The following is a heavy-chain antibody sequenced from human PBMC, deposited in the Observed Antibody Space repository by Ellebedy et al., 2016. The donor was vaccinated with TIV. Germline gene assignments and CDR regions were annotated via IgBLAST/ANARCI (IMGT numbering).Heavy chain of an antibody. V-gene: IGHV3-30-3*01. CDR1: GFTFSSYA. Sequence: PGGSLRLSCAASGFTFSSYAMHWVRQAPGKGLEWVAVISYDGSNKYYADSVKGRFTISRDNSKNTLYLQMNSLRAEDTAVYYCARVYRSTINACGGDCYADYWGQGTLVTVSS. J-gene: IGHJ4*02. CDR2: ISYDGSNK. D-gene: IGHD2-21*02. CDR3: ARVYRSTINACGGDCYADY.